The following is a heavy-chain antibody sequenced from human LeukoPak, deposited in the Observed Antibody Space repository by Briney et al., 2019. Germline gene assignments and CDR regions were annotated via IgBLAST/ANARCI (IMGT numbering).Heavy chain of an antibody. CDR1: GHTLTELS. CDR2: FDPEDGET. V-gene: IGHV1-24*01. Sequence: ASVKVSCKVSGHTLTELSMHWVRQAPGKGLEWMGGFDPEDGETIYAQKFQGRVTMTEDTSTDTAYMELSSLRSEDTAVYYCAKGFGESHYYYGMDVWGQGTTVTVPS. J-gene: IGHJ6*02. CDR3: AKGFGESHYYYGMDV. D-gene: IGHD3-10*01.